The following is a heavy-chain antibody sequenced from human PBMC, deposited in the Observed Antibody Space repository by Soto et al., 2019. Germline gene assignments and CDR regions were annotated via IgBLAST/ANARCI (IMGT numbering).Heavy chain of an antibody. CDR3: ARGRLDWNYYYYGMDV. Sequence: KPSETLSLTCAVYGGSFSGYYWSWIRQPPGKGLEWIGEINHSGSTNYNPSLKSRVTISVDTSKNQFSLKLSSVTAADTAVYYCARGRLDWNYYYYGMDVWGQGTTVTVSS. CDR1: GGSFSGYY. D-gene: IGHD2-8*02. CDR2: INHSGST. J-gene: IGHJ6*02. V-gene: IGHV4-34*01.